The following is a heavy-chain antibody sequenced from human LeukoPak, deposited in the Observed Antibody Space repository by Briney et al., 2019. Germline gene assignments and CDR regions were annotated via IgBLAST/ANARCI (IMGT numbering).Heavy chain of an antibody. CDR1: GFTFSSYW. Sequence: PGGSLRLSCAASGFTFSSYWMSWVRQAPGKGLEWMANIQQDGSEKYYVDSVKGRFTISRDSAKNSVYLQMNSLRAEDTAVYYCVRDYCSGVTCYPGYWGQGTLVTVSS. CDR3: VRDYCSGVTCYPGY. J-gene: IGHJ4*02. D-gene: IGHD2-15*01. CDR2: IQQDGSEK. V-gene: IGHV3-7*05.